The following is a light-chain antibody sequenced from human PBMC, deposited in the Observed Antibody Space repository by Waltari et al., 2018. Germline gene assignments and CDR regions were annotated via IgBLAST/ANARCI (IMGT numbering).Light chain of an antibody. V-gene: IGLV10-54*01. Sequence: QAGLPQPPSVSKGLRQTATPTCTGNSNNVGYQRDPLLQQHQAHPPQLLPYRDNTRPSGISERLSASRSGNTASLTITGLQPEDDADYYCSAWDSSLTAWVFGGGTKLTVL. J-gene: IGLJ3*02. CDR3: SAWDSSLTAWV. CDR2: RDN. CDR1: SNNVGYQR.